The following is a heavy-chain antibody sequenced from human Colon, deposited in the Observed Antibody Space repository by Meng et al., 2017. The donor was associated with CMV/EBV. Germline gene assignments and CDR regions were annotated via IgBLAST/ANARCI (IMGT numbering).Heavy chain of an antibody. CDR3: ARDREFAMDV. CDR2: INPFSGAT. J-gene: IGHJ6*02. Sequence: ASVKVSCKASGYTFTGYYLHWVRQAPGQGLEWMGRINPFSGATSCEQKFLGRVTMTTDSSITTSYMELRSLTSDDSAVYYCARDREFAMDVWGQGTTVTVSS. CDR1: GYTFTGYY. V-gene: IGHV1-2*02.